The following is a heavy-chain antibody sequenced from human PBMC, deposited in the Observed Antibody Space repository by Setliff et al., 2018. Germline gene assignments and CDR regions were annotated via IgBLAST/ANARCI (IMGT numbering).Heavy chain of an antibody. D-gene: IGHD7-27*01. CDR3: ATLTGDRGVDY. CDR2: IYYRGST. Sequence: PSETLSLTCAVSGYSISSGYNWCWIRQPPGKGLEWIASIYYRGSTSYNSSLKSRVSISVDSSKNQFSLNLNSVTAADTAVYYCATLTGDRGVDYWGQGRLVTVSS. V-gene: IGHV4-38-2*01. CDR1: GYSISSGYN. J-gene: IGHJ4*02.